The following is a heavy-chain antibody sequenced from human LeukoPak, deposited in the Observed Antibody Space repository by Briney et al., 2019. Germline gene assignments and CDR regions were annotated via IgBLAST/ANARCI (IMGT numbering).Heavy chain of an antibody. Sequence: GGTLILSCGASGFAFRGSPILWVRQASGKGLEWVGRIRSKADNYATAYAASVQGRCTISRDDSKSTAYLQLNSLKTEDTAVYYCTQSNYWGQGALVTVSS. CDR3: TQSNY. CDR1: GFAFRGSP. J-gene: IGHJ4*02. V-gene: IGHV3-73*01. CDR2: IRSKADNYAT.